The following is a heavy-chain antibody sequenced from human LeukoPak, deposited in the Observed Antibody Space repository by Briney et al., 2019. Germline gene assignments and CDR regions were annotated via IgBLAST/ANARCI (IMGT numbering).Heavy chain of an antibody. D-gene: IGHD6-13*01. CDR3: ASFTSSWHP. J-gene: IGHJ1*01. CDR1: GFTVSGDN. Sequence: GGSLRLSCAASGFTVSGDNMSWVRQSQAKGLEWVATFHSGGDTYYADSVKGRFTISRDDSKNMMYLQMNNLRVEDTALYYCASFTSSWHPWGQGTPVTVSS. V-gene: IGHV3-66*01. CDR2: FHSGGDT.